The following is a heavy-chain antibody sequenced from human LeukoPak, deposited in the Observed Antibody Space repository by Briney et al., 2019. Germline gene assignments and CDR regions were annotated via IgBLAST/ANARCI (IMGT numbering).Heavy chain of an antibody. CDR1: GGSISNYY. Sequence: KLSESLSLTCTVSGGSISNYYWSWIRQSPGKGLEWIGYIYYTGNTNYNPSLESRVIISVDTSKNQFSLKLSSVTAADTAVYYCAGHECGGSCYLEDYWGQGTLVTVSS. CDR2: IYYTGNT. J-gene: IGHJ4*02. V-gene: IGHV4-59*08. CDR3: AGHECGGSCYLEDY. D-gene: IGHD2-15*01.